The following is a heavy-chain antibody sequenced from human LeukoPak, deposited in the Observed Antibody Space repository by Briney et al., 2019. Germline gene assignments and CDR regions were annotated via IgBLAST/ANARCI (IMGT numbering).Heavy chain of an antibody. Sequence: GASVKVSCKASGYTFTSYDINWVRQATGQGLEWMGWMNPNSGNTGYAQKFQGRVTMTRNTSTSTAYMELSSLRSEDTAVYYCARGPGYCSGGSCYSVPDAFDIWGQGTMVTVSS. CDR2: MNPNSGNT. J-gene: IGHJ3*02. D-gene: IGHD2-15*01. V-gene: IGHV1-8*01. CDR1: GYTFTSYD. CDR3: ARGPGYCSGGSCYSVPDAFDI.